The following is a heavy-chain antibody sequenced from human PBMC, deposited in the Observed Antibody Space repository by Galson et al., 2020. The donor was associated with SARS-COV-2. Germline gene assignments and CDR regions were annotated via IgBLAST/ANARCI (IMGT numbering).Heavy chain of an antibody. CDR1: GFIFSNYW. J-gene: IGHJ4*02. D-gene: IGHD3-3*01. V-gene: IGHV3-7*01. CDR3: VRGPLYDFWSGYYWAWDY. CDR2: IKQDGSEK. Sequence: GGSLRLSCEASGFIFSNYWMTWVRQTPGKGLEWVANIKQDGSEKYFVDSVKGRFTISRDNAKSSLYLQMNSLRAEDTAIYYCVRGPLYDFWSGYYWAWDYWGQGTRVTVSP.